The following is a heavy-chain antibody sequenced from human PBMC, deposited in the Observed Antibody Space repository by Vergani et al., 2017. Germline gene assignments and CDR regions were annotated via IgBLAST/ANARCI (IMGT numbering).Heavy chain of an antibody. Sequence: QVQLVQSGAEVKKPGASVKVSCKASGYTFTGYYMHWVRQAPGQGLEWMGWINPNSGGTNYAQKFQGWVTMTRDTSISTAYMELSRLRSDDTAVYYRARGLPKQLARSGFDYWGQGTLVTVSS. J-gene: IGHJ4*02. CDR2: INPNSGGT. V-gene: IGHV1-2*04. CDR3: ARGLPKQLARSGFDY. D-gene: IGHD6-6*01. CDR1: GYTFTGYY.